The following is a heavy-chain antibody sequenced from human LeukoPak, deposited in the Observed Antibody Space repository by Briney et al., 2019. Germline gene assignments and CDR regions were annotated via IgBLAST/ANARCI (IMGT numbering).Heavy chain of an antibody. CDR3: AKDEDSSGYYPIFDY. J-gene: IGHJ4*02. Sequence: PGGSLRLSCAASGFTFSSYAMHWVRQAPGKGLEWVAVISYDGSNKYYADSVKGRFTISRDNSKNTLYLQMNSLRAEDTAVYYCAKDEDSSGYYPIFDYWGQGTLVTVSS. V-gene: IGHV3-30*18. CDR2: ISYDGSNK. D-gene: IGHD3-22*01. CDR1: GFTFSSYA.